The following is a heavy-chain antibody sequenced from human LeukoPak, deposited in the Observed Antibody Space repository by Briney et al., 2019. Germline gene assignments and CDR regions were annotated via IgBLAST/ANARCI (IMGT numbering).Heavy chain of an antibody. CDR2: INWNGGST. CDR3: ARARSSYGYGDAFDI. Sequence: GGSLRLSCAASGFTFSSYAMHWVRQAPGKGLEWVSGINWNGGSTGYADSVKGRFTISRDNSKNTLYLQMNSLRAEDTAVYYCARARSSYGYGDAFDIWGQGTMVTVSS. CDR1: GFTFSSYA. V-gene: IGHV3-NL1*01. J-gene: IGHJ3*02. D-gene: IGHD5-18*01.